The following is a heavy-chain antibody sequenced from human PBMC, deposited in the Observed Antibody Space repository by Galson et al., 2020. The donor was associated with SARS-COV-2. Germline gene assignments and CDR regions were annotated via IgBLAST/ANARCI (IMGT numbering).Heavy chain of an antibody. D-gene: IGHD6-19*01. V-gene: IGHV3-30*03. CDR3: SRGGSSGDDAFDI. CDR2: TSFDGSVT. CDR1: GFTFSGYV. Sequence: GESLKISCAASGFTFSGYVMHWVHQAPGKGLEWVAVTSFDGSVTNYADSVKGRFTISRDNSKNTLYLQMNSLRADDTAVYYCSRGGSSGDDAFDIWGHGTMVTVSS. J-gene: IGHJ3*02.